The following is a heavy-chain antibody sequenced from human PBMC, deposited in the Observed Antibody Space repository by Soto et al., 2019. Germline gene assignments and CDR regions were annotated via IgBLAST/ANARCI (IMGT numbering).Heavy chain of an antibody. V-gene: IGHV4-31*03. J-gene: IGHJ5*02. D-gene: IGHD5-12*01. CDR1: GGSISSGGYY. CDR2: IYYSGST. CDR3: AREEGGGYDHRWFDP. Sequence: QVQLQESGPGLVKPSQTLSLTCTVSGGSISSGGYYWSWIRQHPGKGLEWIGYIYYSGSTYYNPYLKSRVTISVDTSKSQFTLKLSSVTAADTAVYYCAREEGGGYDHRWFDPWGQGTLVTVSS.